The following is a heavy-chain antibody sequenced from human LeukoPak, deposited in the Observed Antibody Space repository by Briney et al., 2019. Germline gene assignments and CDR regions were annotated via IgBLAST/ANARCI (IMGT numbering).Heavy chain of an antibody. D-gene: IGHD2-15*01. CDR2: IYYSGST. CDR1: GGSISSYY. J-gene: IGHJ5*02. V-gene: IGHV4-59*12. Sequence: SETLSLTCTVSGGSISSYYWSWIRQPPGKGLGWIGYIYYSGSTNYNPSLKSRVTISVDTSKNQFSLKLSSVTAADTAVYYCARGRVAATGFDPWGQGTLVTVSS. CDR3: ARGRVAATGFDP.